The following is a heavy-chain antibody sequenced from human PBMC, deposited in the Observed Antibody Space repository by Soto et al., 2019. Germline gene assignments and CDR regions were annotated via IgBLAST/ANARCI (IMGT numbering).Heavy chain of an antibody. Sequence: GGSLRLSCAASGFTLSTYSMVWVRQAPGMGLEWLSYMTTSSTHIYYADSVKGRFTISRDNSKNALYLQMNSLRAEDTAVYYCAKDQGSSWYEIDYWGQGTLVTVSS. CDR2: MTTSSTHI. V-gene: IGHV3-48*01. J-gene: IGHJ4*02. D-gene: IGHD6-13*01. CDR3: AKDQGSSWYEIDY. CDR1: GFTLSTYS.